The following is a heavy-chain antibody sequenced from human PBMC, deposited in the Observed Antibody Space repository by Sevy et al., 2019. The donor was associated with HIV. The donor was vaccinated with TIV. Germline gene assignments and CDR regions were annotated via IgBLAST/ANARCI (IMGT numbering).Heavy chain of an antibody. D-gene: IGHD4-17*01. CDR1: EFSFRTNS. Sequence: GGSWRFSVAASEFSFRTNSMTWVRQVPGKGLEWVSSIMTSSGYIDYRDTGKGRFTITRDNATSSLYLQMISLRAEDTALYYCARDSTPPCSGDSMYWYFDLWGRGTLVTVSS. CDR2: IMTSSGYI. CDR3: ARDSTPPCSGDSMYWYFDL. V-gene: IGHV3-21*01. J-gene: IGHJ2*01.